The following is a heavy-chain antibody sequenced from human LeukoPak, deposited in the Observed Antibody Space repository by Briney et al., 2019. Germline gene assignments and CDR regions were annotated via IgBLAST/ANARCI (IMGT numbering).Heavy chain of an antibody. CDR2: MYLSGTT. Sequence: SGTLSLTCTVSGDSINSLDLWSWVRQPPGKGLEWIGEMYLSGTTHSNPSVKSRVTISVDTSKNQFSLKLSSVTAADTAVYYCARDAIAVAGPVDYYYGMDVWGQGTTVTVSS. CDR1: GDSINSLDL. V-gene: IGHV4-4*02. CDR3: ARDAIAVAGPVDYYYGMDV. J-gene: IGHJ6*02. D-gene: IGHD6-19*01.